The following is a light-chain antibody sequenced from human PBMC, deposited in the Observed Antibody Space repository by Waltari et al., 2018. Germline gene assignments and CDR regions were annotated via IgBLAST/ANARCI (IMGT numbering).Light chain of an antibody. J-gene: IGKJ1*01. CDR3: QQYNNYPWT. Sequence: DIQMTQSPSTLSASVGDRVTITCRASQSISTWLAWYQQKPGEAPNLLIYKASSLASGVPSRFSGSGSGSQFTLTISSLQPDDFATYYCQQYNNYPWTFSQGTKVEIK. CDR2: KAS. CDR1: QSISTW. V-gene: IGKV1-5*03.